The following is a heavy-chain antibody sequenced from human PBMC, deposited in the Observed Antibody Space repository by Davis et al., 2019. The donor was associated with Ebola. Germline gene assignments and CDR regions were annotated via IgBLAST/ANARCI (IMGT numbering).Heavy chain of an antibody. V-gene: IGHV4-39*02. D-gene: IGHD3-10*01. Sequence: PSETLSLTCTVSGGSISSSSYYWGWIRQPPGKGLEWIGSIYYSGSTYYNPSLKSRVTISVDTSKNQFSLKLSSVTAADTAVYYCAREGSGSYYNGNWFDPWGQGTLVTVSS. CDR2: IYYSGST. CDR1: GGSISSSSYY. CDR3: AREGSGSYYNGNWFDP. J-gene: IGHJ5*02.